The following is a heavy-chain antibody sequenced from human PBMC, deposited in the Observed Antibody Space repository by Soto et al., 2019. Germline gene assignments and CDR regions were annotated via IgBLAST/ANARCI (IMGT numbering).Heavy chain of an antibody. CDR2: IYHSGST. D-gene: IGHD3-22*01. CDR1: GGSISTTHW. CDR3: ARKSYYEPYHFHP. Sequence: QVQLQESGPGLVKPSGTLSLTCAVSGGSISTTHWWTWVRQPPGKGLEWIGEIYHSGSTNYNPSLKSRFXXSXDSXKNQFSLKLSSVTAADAAVYYCARKSYYEPYHFHPWGQGTLVTVSS. J-gene: IGHJ5*02. V-gene: IGHV4-4*02.